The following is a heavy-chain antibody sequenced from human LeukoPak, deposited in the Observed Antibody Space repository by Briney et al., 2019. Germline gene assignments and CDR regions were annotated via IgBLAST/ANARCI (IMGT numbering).Heavy chain of an antibody. CDR3: ASLGYRGFDY. CDR2: IYHSGTT. Sequence: SETLSLTCTVSGGSISSSSYYWGWIRQPPGKGLEWIGSIYHSGTTYYNPSLKSRVTISVDTSKNQFSLRLSSVTAADTAVYYCASLGYRGFDYWGRGTLVTVSS. V-gene: IGHV4-39*07. D-gene: IGHD5-18*01. J-gene: IGHJ4*02. CDR1: GGSISSSSYY.